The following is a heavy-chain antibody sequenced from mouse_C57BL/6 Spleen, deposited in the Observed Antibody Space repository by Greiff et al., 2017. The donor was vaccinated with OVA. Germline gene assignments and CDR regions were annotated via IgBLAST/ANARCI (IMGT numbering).Heavy chain of an antibody. V-gene: IGHV1-52*01. D-gene: IGHD4-1*01. Sequence: QVQLQQPGAELVRPGSSVKLSCKASGYTFTSYWMHWVKQRPIQGLEWIGNIDPSDSETHYNQKFKDKATLTVDKSSSTAYMQLSSLTSEDSAVYYYARGLGRGYARDYRCQGTSVTDSS. CDR2: IDPSDSET. CDR3: ARGLGRGYARDY. CDR1: GYTFTSYW. J-gene: IGHJ4*01.